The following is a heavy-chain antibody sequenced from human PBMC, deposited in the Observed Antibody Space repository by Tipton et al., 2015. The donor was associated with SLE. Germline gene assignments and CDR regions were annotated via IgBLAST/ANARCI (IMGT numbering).Heavy chain of an antibody. Sequence: TLSLTCTVSGYSISSNYYWGWIRQPPGKGLEWIGSLFHSGSTYYNPSLKSRVTISVDTSKNQFSLKVTSVTAADSAVYYCARAISMCSSSSGFGPTTLNEAFDIWGQGKMVTVSS. V-gene: IGHV4-38-2*02. CDR1: GYSISSNYY. D-gene: IGHD2-2*01. CDR2: LFHSGST. CDR3: ARAISMCSSSSGFGPTTLNEAFDI. J-gene: IGHJ3*02.